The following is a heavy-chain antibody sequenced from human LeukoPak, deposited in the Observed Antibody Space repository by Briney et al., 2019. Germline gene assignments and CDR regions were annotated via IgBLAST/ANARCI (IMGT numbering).Heavy chain of an antibody. CDR2: ITPIFGAA. D-gene: IGHD1-26*01. CDR3: AREGVLSGSYSY. Sequence: ASVRVSCKASGGTFTTYAISWVRQAPGQGLEWMGGITPIFGAANYAQKFQGRVTITADESTSTAYMELRSLRSEDTAVYYCAREGVLSGSYSYWGQGTLVTVSS. CDR1: GGTFTTYA. V-gene: IGHV1-69*13. J-gene: IGHJ1*01.